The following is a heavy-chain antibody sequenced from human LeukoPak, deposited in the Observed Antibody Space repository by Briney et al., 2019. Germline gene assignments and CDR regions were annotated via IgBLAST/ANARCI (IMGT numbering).Heavy chain of an antibody. V-gene: IGHV1-46*01. CDR1: GGTFSSYA. J-gene: IGHJ4*02. Sequence: ASVKVSCKASGGTFSSYAISWMRQAPGQGLEWVGVVNPNGGSASSAQNFQGRVTMTRDMSTSTVFMELSDLRYEDTAIYYCAREITIDRGAITGPVDYWGQGTLVTVSS. CDR2: VNPNGGSA. CDR3: AREITIDRGAITGPVDY. D-gene: IGHD3-10*01.